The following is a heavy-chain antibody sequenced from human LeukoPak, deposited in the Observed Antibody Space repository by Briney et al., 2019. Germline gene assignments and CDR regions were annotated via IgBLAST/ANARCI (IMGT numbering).Heavy chain of an antibody. CDR2: IDIAGDI. CDR3: ARDRGRYYMDV. D-gene: IGHD6-25*01. Sequence: GGSLRLSCAASGFTFSSYDFHWVRQVTGKGLEWVSGIDIAGDIYYPGSVKGRFTISRENAKNSLYLQMNSLRAGDTAVYYCARDRGRYYMDVWGKGTTVTISS. CDR1: GFTFSSYD. J-gene: IGHJ6*03. V-gene: IGHV3-13*01.